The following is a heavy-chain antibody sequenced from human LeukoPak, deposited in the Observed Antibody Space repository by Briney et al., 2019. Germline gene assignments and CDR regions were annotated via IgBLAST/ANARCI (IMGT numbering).Heavy chain of an antibody. CDR3: AREPSQAYYFDY. Sequence: PSETLSLTCTVSGGSISSYCWSWIRQPPGKGLEWIGYIYYSGSTNYNPSLKSRVTISVDTSKNQFSLKLSSVTAADTAVYYCAREPSQAYYFDYWGQGTLVTVSS. D-gene: IGHD2-2*01. CDR2: IYYSGST. J-gene: IGHJ4*02. CDR1: GGSISSYC. V-gene: IGHV4-59*01.